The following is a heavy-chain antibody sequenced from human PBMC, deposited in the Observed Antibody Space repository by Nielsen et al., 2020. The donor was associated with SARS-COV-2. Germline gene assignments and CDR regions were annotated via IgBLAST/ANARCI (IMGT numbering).Heavy chain of an antibody. CDR1: GFTFSSYG. CDR3: ARANGGSYYGALDY. V-gene: IGHV3-30*03. CDR2: ISYDGSNK. J-gene: IGHJ4*02. Sequence: GESLKISCAASGFTFSSYGMHWVRQAPGKGLEWVAVISYDGSNKYYADSVKGRFTISRDNSKNTLYVQMNSLRAEDTAVYYCARANGGSYYGALDYWGQGTLVTVSS. D-gene: IGHD1-26*01.